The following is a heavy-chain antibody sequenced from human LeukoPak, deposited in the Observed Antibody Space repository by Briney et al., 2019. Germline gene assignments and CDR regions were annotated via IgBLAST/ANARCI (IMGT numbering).Heavy chain of an antibody. V-gene: IGHV1-24*01. CDR2: FDPEDGET. D-gene: IGHD3-9*01. J-gene: IGHJ4*02. CDR3: ATDYDILTGYGY. Sequence: ASVKVSCKVSGYTLTELSVHWVRQAPGKGREWMGGFDPEDGETIYAQKFQGRVTMTEDTSTDTAYMELSSLRSEDTAVYYCATDYDILTGYGYWGQGTLVTVSS. CDR1: GYTLTELS.